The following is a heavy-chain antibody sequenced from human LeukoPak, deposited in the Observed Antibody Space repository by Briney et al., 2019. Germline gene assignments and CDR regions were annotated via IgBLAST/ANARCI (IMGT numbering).Heavy chain of an antibody. D-gene: IGHD2-2*01. V-gene: IGHV3-21*01. Sequence: GGSLRLSCAASGFTFSYYNMNWVRQAPGKGLEWVSSISSSSSYIYYADSVKGRFTISRDNAKNSLYLQMNSLRAEDTAVYYCARDLPASSGVDVWGQGTTVTVSS. CDR1: GFTFSYYN. CDR3: ARDLPASSGVDV. CDR2: ISSSSSYI. J-gene: IGHJ6*02.